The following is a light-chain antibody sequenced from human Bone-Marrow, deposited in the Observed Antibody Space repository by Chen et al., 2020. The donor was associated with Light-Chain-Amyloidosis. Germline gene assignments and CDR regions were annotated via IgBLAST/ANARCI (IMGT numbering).Light chain of an antibody. J-gene: IGLJ2*01. CDR3: CSYAGSKVV. Sequence: QSALTQPASVSGSPGQSITISCTVTSSDVVSYNLVSWYQQPTGKAPKLMIYEVSKRPSGVTNLFAGSKSGNTASLLISGLQAEDEADYDCCSYAGSKVVFGGETKLTV. CDR2: EVS. CDR1: SSDVVSYNL. V-gene: IGLV2-23*02.